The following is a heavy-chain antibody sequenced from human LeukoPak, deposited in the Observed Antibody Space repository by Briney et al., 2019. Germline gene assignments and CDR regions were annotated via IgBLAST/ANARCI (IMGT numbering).Heavy chain of an antibody. V-gene: IGHV1-46*01. D-gene: IGHD3-10*01. Sequence: ASVKVSCKASGYTFTSYYMHWMRQAPGQGPEWMGIINPRGGSTDYAQKFQGRVTMTSDTSTSTVYMELHSLRSEDTAVYYCARVPRRGERFDPWGQGTLVTVSS. CDR2: INPRGGST. CDR3: ARVPRRGERFDP. CDR1: GYTFTSYY. J-gene: IGHJ5*02.